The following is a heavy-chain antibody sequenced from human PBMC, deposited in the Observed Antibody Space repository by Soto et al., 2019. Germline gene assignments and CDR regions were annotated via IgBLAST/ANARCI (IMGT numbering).Heavy chain of an antibody. V-gene: IGHV3-23*01. CDR2: ISGSGKST. Sequence: EVQLLESGGGLVQPGGSLRLSCAASGFTFSNNTMTWVRQAPGKGPEWVSVISGSGKSTYYGDSVKGRFTISRDNSKNTLYLQMNSLRSEDTDVYYCATDRSGPDYWGQGTLVTVSS. D-gene: IGHD1-26*01. J-gene: IGHJ4*02. CDR1: GFTFSNNT. CDR3: ATDRSGPDY.